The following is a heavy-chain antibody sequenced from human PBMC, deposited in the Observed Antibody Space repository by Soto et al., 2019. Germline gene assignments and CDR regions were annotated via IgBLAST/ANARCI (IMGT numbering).Heavy chain of an antibody. CDR3: ANLEAGYYFDY. Sequence: GGSLRLSCAASGFTFSSYGMHWVRQAPGKGLEWVAVISYDGSNKYYADSVKGRFTISRDNSKNTLYLQMNSLRAEDTAVYYCANLEAGYYFDYWGQGTLVTVSS. CDR1: GFTFSSYG. CDR2: ISYDGSNK. J-gene: IGHJ4*02. V-gene: IGHV3-30*18.